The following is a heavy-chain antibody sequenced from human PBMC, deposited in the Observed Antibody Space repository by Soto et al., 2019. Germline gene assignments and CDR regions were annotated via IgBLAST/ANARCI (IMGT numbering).Heavy chain of an antibody. CDR2: IYYTGTT. CDR1: RGSISSYY. CDR3: ARVNGGGYYYGMDV. D-gene: IGHD2-8*01. V-gene: IGHV4-59*01. J-gene: IGHJ6*02. Sequence: SETLSLTCSVSRGSISSYYWTWIRQPPGKGLEWIGSIYYTGTTNYNPSLKNRVTMSVDTSKNHFSLKLNSVTAADTAVYFCARVNGGGYYYGMDVWGQGTTVTVSS.